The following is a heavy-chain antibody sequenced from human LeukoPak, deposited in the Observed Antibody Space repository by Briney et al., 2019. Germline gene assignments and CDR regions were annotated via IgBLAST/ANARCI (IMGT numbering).Heavy chain of an antibody. V-gene: IGHV3-73*01. Sequence: GGSLRLSCAASGFTFSDSAIHWVRQASGKGLEWVGRIRSKPQSYATAYDESLKGRFTISRDDSRNTAYLQMSSLKIEDTAVYYCTRVGPSTVVDYWGQGTQVTVSS. J-gene: IGHJ4*02. CDR2: IRSKPQSYAT. D-gene: IGHD1-26*01. CDR3: TRVGPSTVVDY. CDR1: GFTFSDSA.